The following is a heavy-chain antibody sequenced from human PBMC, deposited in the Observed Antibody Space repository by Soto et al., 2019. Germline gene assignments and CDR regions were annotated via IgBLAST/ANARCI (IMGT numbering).Heavy chain of an antibody. Sequence: SETLSLTCTVSGGSVTSDEDYWTWIRQSPGKGLEWIGYISNSGSTGYNPSLKTRLSMSVDRSKNQFTLRLTSVTAADTAVYFCATESGSTYGYFDHWGQGTQVTVPQ. CDR3: ATESGSTYGYFDH. J-gene: IGHJ4*02. CDR2: ISNSGST. CDR1: GGSVTSDEDY. V-gene: IGHV4-30-4*01. D-gene: IGHD5-18*01.